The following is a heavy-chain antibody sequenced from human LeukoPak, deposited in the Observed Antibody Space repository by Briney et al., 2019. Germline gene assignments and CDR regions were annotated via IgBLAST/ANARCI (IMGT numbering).Heavy chain of an antibody. J-gene: IGHJ4*02. D-gene: IGHD6-13*01. CDR1: GASVSGSAYH. V-gene: IGHV4-39*01. CDR2: INYSGTT. Sequence: SETLSLTCTVSGASVSGSAYHWGWIRQPPGKGLEWIGSINYSGTTSYNPSLKSWVTISIDTDTNQFSLKLRSVTAPDTAVYYCTRHRSPQAGSSSWHDYWGQGTLVTASS. CDR3: TRHRSPQAGSSSWHDY.